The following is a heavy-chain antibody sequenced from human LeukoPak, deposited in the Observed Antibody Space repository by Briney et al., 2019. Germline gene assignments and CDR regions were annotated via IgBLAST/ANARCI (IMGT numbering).Heavy chain of an antibody. J-gene: IGHJ5*02. V-gene: IGHV1-24*01. CDR2: FDPEDGET. Sequence: ASVKVSCKVSGYTLTELSMHWVRQAPGKGLEWMGGFDPEDGETIYAQKFQGRVTMTEDKSTDTAYMELSSLRSEDTAVYYCVTVIQSWFGPCGHGTLVTVSS. CDR3: VTVIQSWFGP. D-gene: IGHD2-21*01. CDR1: GYTLTELS.